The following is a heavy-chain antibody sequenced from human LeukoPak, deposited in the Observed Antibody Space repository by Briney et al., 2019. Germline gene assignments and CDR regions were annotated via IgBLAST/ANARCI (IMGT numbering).Heavy chain of an antibody. CDR3: AKLTSGWFEDF. CDR2: IGASDGST. CDR1: GFTFTNYA. J-gene: IGHJ4*02. Sequence: PGGPLRLSCAASGFTFTNYAMTWVRQAPGKGLEWDSAIGASDGSTLYADYVKGRFTVSSDPSEKTLYLQMNSLRAEDTAVYYCAKLTSGWFEDFWGQGTLVTVSS. V-gene: IGHV3-23*01. D-gene: IGHD6-19*01.